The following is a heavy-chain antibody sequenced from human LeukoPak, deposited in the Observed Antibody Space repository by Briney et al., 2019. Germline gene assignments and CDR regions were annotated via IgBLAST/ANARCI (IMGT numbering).Heavy chain of an antibody. CDR3: ARDTPKHIVVVTAIYWYFDL. CDR1: GFTFSSYG. D-gene: IGHD2-21*02. Sequence: PGGSLRLSCAASGFTFSSYGMHWVRQAPGKGLEWVAVIWYDGSNKYYADSVKGRFTISRDNSKNTLYLQMNSLRAEDTAVYYCARDTPKHIVVVTAIYWYFDLWGRGTLVTVSS. CDR2: IWYDGSNK. J-gene: IGHJ2*01. V-gene: IGHV3-30*19.